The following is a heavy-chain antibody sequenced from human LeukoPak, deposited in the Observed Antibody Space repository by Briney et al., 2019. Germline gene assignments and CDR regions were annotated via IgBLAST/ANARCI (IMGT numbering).Heavy chain of an antibody. D-gene: IGHD3-22*01. CDR3: ARVRRITMIVVVITTYDAFDI. CDR1: GGSISSSSYY. J-gene: IGHJ3*02. Sequence: PSETLSLTCTVSGGSISSSSYYWGWIRQPPGKGLEWIGSIYYSGSTYYNPSLKSRVTISVDTSKNQFSLKLSSVTAADTAVYYCARVRRITMIVVVITTYDAFDIWGQGTMVTVSS. V-gene: IGHV4-39*07. CDR2: IYYSGST.